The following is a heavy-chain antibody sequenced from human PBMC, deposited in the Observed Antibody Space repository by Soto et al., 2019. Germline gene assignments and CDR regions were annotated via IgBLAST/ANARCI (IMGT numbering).Heavy chain of an antibody. J-gene: IGHJ3*02. CDR2: IYYSGST. CDR3: ARDKPTPPNSGRDAFDI. Sequence: QVQLQESGPGLVKPSETLSLTCTVSGDSINSYFWSWIRQPLGKGLEWIGYIYYSGSTSYNPSLKSRVTISVDTSKNQFSLKLSSVTAADTAVYYCARDKPTPPNSGRDAFDIWGQGTMVTVSS. CDR1: GDSINSYF. V-gene: IGHV4-59*01. D-gene: IGHD6-19*01.